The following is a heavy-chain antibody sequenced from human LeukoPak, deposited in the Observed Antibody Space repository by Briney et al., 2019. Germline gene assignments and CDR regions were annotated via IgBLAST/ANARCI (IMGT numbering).Heavy chain of an antibody. V-gene: IGHV4-4*07. CDR1: GGSISSYY. CDR2: IYTSGST. J-gene: IGHJ6*03. CDR3: ARVPARSPRYYYMDV. Sequence: PSETLSLTCTVSGGSISSYYWSWIRQPPGKGLEWIGRIYTSGSTNYNPSLKSRVTMSVDTSKNQFSLKLSSVTAADTAVYYCARVPARSPRYYYMDVWGKGTTVTISS. D-gene: IGHD2-2*01.